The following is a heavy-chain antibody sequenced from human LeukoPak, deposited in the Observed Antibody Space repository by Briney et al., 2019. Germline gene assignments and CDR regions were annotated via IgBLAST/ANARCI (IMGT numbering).Heavy chain of an antibody. V-gene: IGHV1-46*01. Sequence: ASVKVSCKASGYTFTGYYMHWVRQAPGQGLEWMGIINPSGGSTSYAQKFQGRVTMTRDTSTSTVYMELSSLRSEDTAVYYCARDGPRGYSYGYNAFDIWGQGTMVTVSS. CDR2: INPSGGST. CDR1: GYTFTGYY. CDR3: ARDGPRGYSYGYNAFDI. J-gene: IGHJ3*02. D-gene: IGHD5-18*01.